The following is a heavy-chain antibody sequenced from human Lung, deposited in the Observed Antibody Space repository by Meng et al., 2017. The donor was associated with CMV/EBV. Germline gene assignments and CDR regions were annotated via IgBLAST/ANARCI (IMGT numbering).Heavy chain of an antibody. Sequence: VQTEEWGQGMVTASGPLSLTWAVSGGYISSSNWWSWVRQPPGKGLEWIGENYHSGSTKYNPPLKSRVTISVDKSKNQFSLNLSSVTAADTAVYYCARVGQWLPIDYWGQGTLVTVSS. CDR1: GGYISSSNW. CDR3: ARVGQWLPIDY. D-gene: IGHD6-19*01. V-gene: IGHV4-4*02. J-gene: IGHJ4*02. CDR2: NYHSGST.